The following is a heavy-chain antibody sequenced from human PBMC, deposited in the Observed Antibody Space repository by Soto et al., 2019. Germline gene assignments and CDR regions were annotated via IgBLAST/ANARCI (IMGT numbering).Heavy chain of an antibody. V-gene: IGHV3-74*01. CDR2: INSDESSR. CDR1: GFTFSNYW. CDR3: ARGIDFYFDL. Sequence: VQLVESGGDLVQPGWSLSLSCVASGFTFSNYWMHWVRQAPGKGLEWVSRINSDESSRAYADSVKGRFISSRDNDKNSLSLEMNSLRAEDTAVYYCARGIDFYFDLWGRGTLVTVSS. J-gene: IGHJ2*01.